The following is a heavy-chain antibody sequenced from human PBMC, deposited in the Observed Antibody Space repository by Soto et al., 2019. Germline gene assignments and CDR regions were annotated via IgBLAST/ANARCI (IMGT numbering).Heavy chain of an antibody. J-gene: IGHJ4*02. CDR2: SIPVFGTT. CDR3: ARDGGFGELKY. D-gene: IGHD3-10*01. Sequence: QVQLVQSGAELEKPGSSVKVSCKASGDTFSGYPINWVRQAPGEGLEWMGRSIPVFGTTNDAQRFEGRVTFTADESTNTAYMELRGLLSEDTAVYYCARDGGFGELKYWGPGTLVTVSS. V-gene: IGHV1-69*18. CDR1: GDTFSGYP.